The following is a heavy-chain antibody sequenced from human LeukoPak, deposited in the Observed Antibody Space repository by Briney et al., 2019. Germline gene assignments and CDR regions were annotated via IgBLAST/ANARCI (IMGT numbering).Heavy chain of an antibody. CDR1: GFTFGDYA. CDR2: IRSKAYGGTT. CDR3: TRDSTRITMVRGVIIDWFDP. Sequence: GGSLRLSCTASGFTFGDYAMSWVRQAPGKGLEWVGFIRSKAYGGTTEYAASVKGRFIILRDDSKSIAYLQMNSLKTEDTAVYYCTRDSTRITMVRGVIIDWFDPWGQGTLVTVSS. J-gene: IGHJ5*02. D-gene: IGHD3-10*01. V-gene: IGHV3-49*04.